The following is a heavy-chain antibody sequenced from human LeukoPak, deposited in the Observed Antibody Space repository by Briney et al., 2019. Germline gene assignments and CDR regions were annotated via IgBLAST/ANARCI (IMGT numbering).Heavy chain of an antibody. CDR3: ARGSGSYHTAYMN. V-gene: IGHV5-51*01. J-gene: IGHJ4*02. Sequence: HGESLKISCKGSGYSFTSYWISWVRQMPGEGLEWMGIIYPGDSDTRYSPSFQGQVTISADKSLSTAYLQWSSLKASDTAMYYCARGSGSYHTAYMNWGQGSPVTVSS. D-gene: IGHD1-26*01. CDR1: GYSFTSYW. CDR2: IYPGDSDT.